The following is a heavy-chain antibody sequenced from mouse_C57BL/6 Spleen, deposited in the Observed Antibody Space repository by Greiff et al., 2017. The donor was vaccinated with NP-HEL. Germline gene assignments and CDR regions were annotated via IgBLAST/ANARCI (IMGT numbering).Heavy chain of an antibody. V-gene: IGHV1-26*01. D-gene: IGHD3-3*01. CDR1: GYTFTDYY. J-gene: IGHJ3*01. Sequence: EVQLQQSGPELVKPGASVKISCKASGYTFTDYYMNWVKQSHGKSLEWIGDINPNNGGTSYNQKFKGKATLTVDKSSSTAYMELRSLTSEDSAVYYCASGTGFSFAYWGQGTLVTVSA. CDR2: INPNNGGT. CDR3: ASGTGFSFAY.